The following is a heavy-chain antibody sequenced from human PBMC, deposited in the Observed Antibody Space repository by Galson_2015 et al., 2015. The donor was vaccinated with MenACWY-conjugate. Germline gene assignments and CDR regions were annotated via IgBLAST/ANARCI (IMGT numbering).Heavy chain of an antibody. Sequence: SLRLSCAVSGFTFSNSWMNWVRQAPGRGLEWVATINLDGSVKTYADSVKGRLTISRDNAKNSLFLQMNSLTTEDTALYFCAKDRGPVDITLAARTPLRHRQNYYDYYGMDVWGQGATVTVSS. CDR3: AKDRGPVDITLAARTPLRHRQNYYDYYGMDV. V-gene: IGHV3-7*03. CDR1: GFTFSNSW. D-gene: IGHD5-12*01. J-gene: IGHJ6*02. CDR2: INLDGSVK.